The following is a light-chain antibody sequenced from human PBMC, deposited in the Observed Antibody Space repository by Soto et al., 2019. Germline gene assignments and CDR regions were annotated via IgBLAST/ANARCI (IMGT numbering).Light chain of an antibody. V-gene: IGLV2-11*01. J-gene: IGLJ2*01. CDR3: CSYAGSYTVV. Sequence: QSALTQPRSVSGSPGQSVTISCTGTNSDVGGYNYVSWYQQHPGKAPKVMIYEVSERPSGVPDRFSGSKSGNTASLTISGLHAEDDADYYCCSYAGSYTVVFGGGTKVTVL. CDR1: NSDVGGYNY. CDR2: EVS.